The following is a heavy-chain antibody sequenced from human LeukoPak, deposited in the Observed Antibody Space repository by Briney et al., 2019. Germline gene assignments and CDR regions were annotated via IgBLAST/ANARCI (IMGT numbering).Heavy chain of an antibody. D-gene: IGHD6-19*01. CDR2: ISYDGVDT. CDR1: GFSFSTYG. CDR3: AKVAGWDLLKDAFDI. V-gene: IGHV3-30*18. Sequence: GRSLRLSCAASGFSFSTYGMHWVRQAPGKGLEWVAVISYDGVDTYYGDSVKGRFTISRDNSKNMLSLQMNRLRPEDTAVYNCAKVAGWDLLKDAFDIWGQGTMVTVSS. J-gene: IGHJ3*02.